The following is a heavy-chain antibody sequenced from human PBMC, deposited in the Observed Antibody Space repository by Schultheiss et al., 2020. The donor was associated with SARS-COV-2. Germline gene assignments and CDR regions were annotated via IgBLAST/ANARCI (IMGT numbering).Heavy chain of an antibody. CDR3: ARDNFLTGNAFDI. D-gene: IGHD3-16*01. J-gene: IGHJ3*02. Sequence: GGSLRLSCAASGFTFSSYSMNWVRQAPGKGLEWVSSISSSSSYIYYADSVKGRFTISRDNAKNSLYLQMNSLRAEDTAVYYCARDNFLTGNAFDIWGQGTMVTVSS. V-gene: IGHV3-21*01. CDR2: ISSSSSYI. CDR1: GFTFSSYS.